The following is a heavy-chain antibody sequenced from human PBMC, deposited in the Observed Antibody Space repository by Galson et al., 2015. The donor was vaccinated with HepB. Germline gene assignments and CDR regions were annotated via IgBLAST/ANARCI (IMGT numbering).Heavy chain of an antibody. CDR3: ARGLTHYGDYAFDY. CDR2: IYSGGST. CDR1: GFTVSSNY. Sequence: SLRLSCAASGFTVSSNYMSWVRQAPGKGLEWVSVIYSGGSTYYADSVKGRFTFSRENSKNTLYLQMNSLRAEDTAVYYCARGLTHYGDYAFDYWGQGTLVTVSS. V-gene: IGHV3-53*01. D-gene: IGHD4-17*01. J-gene: IGHJ4*02.